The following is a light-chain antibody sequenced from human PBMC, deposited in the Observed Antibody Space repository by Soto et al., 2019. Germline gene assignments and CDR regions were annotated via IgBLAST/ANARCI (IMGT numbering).Light chain of an antibody. CDR2: DAS. Sequence: EIVLTQSPATLSLSPGETATLSCRASQSVRNYLAWYQQKPGQAPRLLIYDASNRATGVPVRFSGSGSGTDFALTIRSLEPGDFAVYYCQLRTNWLITFGQGTRLEI. V-gene: IGKV3-11*01. CDR1: QSVRNY. CDR3: QLRTNWLIT. J-gene: IGKJ5*01.